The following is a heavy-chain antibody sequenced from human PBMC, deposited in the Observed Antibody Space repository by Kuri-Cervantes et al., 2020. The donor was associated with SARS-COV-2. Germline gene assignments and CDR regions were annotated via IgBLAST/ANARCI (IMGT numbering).Heavy chain of an antibody. Sequence: ASVKVSCKASGYTFTGYYMHWVRQAPGQGLEWMGWINPNSGGTNYAQKFQGRVTMTRDTSISTAYMELSRLRSHDTAVYYCARVLGSSTSCYWDWGQGTLVTVSS. V-gene: IGHV1-2*02. D-gene: IGHD2-2*01. CDR1: GYTFTGYY. J-gene: IGHJ4*02. CDR3: ARVLGSSTSCYWD. CDR2: INPNSGGT.